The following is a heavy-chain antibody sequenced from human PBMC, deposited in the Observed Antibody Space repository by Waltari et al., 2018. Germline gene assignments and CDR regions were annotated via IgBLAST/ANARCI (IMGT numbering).Heavy chain of an antibody. D-gene: IGHD1-26*01. CDR3: ARPVVVGATAPIDY. Sequence: QVQLVQSGAEVKKPGASVKVSCKASGYTFTSYFIYWVRQAPGQGLEWVGIINPGDESTRYAQNFQGRVTMTRDTSTSTVYLGLSSLTSDDSAVYYCARPVVVGATAPIDYWGQGTLVTVSS. V-gene: IGHV1-46*01. J-gene: IGHJ4*01. CDR2: INPGDEST. CDR1: GYTFTSYF.